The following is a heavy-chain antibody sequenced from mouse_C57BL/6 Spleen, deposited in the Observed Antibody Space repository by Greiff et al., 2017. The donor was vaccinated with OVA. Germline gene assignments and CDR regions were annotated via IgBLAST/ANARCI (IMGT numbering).Heavy chain of an antibody. CDR1: GYTFTSYG. CDR3: ARIYYGNYVPAY. CDR2: IYPRSGNT. D-gene: IGHD2-1*01. J-gene: IGHJ3*01. Sequence: VQLQQSGAELARPGASVKLSCKASGYTFTSYGISWVKQRTGQGLEWIGEIYPRSGNTYYNEKFKGKATLTADKSSSTAYMELRSLTSEDSAVYVCARIYYGNYVPAYWGQGTLVTVSA. V-gene: IGHV1-81*01.